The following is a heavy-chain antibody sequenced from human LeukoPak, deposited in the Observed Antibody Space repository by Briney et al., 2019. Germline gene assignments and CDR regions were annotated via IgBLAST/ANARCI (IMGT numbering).Heavy chain of an antibody. J-gene: IGHJ4*02. CDR1: GFTFSGSA. CDR2: IRSKANSYAT. Sequence: PGGSLRLSCAASGFTFSGSAMHWVRQASGKGLEWVGRIRSKANSYATAYAASVKGRFTISRDDSKSTAYLQMNSLKTEDTAVYYCTRLVRGVIPFDYWGQGTLVTVSS. CDR3: TRLVRGVIPFDY. D-gene: IGHD3-10*01. V-gene: IGHV3-73*01.